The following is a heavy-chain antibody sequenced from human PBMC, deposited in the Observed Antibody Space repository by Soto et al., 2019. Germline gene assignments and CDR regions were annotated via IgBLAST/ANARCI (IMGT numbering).Heavy chain of an antibody. CDR1: GYTFTTYY. D-gene: IGHD1-26*01. V-gene: IGHV1-46*01. Sequence: QVQLVQSGAEVKKPGASVKVSCKASGYTFTTYYLHWVRQAPGQGLEWMGMINPTGGSTSYAHKFQGRVTMTRDTSTSTVYRELSSLRSDDTDMYYCARNVNSGLDYWGQGTLVTVSS. CDR2: INPTGGST. J-gene: IGHJ4*02. CDR3: ARNVNSGLDY.